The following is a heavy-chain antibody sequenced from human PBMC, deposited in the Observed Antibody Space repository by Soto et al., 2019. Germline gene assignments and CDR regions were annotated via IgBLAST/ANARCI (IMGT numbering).Heavy chain of an antibody. CDR2: LSPYNGFT. CDR3: ARDPRTATPVAYNLFGP. V-gene: IGHV1-18*01. CDR1: GYNFMSYG. J-gene: IGHJ5*02. D-gene: IGHD1-1*01. Sequence: VASVKVSCTASGYNFMSYGISWVRQAPGQGLAWMGWLSPYNGFTKYEQNHQDRVTLTIDTSTNTAYMELRGLRSDDRAVYYCARDPRTATPVAYNLFGPWGQGTLVTVSS.